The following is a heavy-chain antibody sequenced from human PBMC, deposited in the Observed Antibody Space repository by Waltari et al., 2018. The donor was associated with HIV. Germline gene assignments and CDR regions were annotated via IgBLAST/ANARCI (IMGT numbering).Heavy chain of an antibody. J-gene: IGHJ4*02. Sequence: EVQLVESGGDLVQPGRSLRLSCTTSGFTFNDYAVNWFRLAPGKGLEWVGFIRNRASGGTTEYAASVKGRFTISRDDSKSIAYLQMDSLKTEDTALYYCARGAAAPPYWGQGTLVTVSS. CDR1: GFTFNDYA. V-gene: IGHV3-49*03. CDR3: ARGAAAPPY. CDR2: IRNRASGGTT. D-gene: IGHD6-13*01.